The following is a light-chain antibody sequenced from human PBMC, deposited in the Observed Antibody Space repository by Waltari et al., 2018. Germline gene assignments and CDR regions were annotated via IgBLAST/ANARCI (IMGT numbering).Light chain of an antibody. V-gene: IGLV2-14*01. J-gene: IGLJ1*01. Sequence: QSALTQPASVSGSPGQSITISCSGTDSDVGAYDFVSWYQQHPGKAPHLIIYEVSKRPSGLSNRFSASKSGHTASLPISGLQAEDEADYYCSSYPTSSAPGVFGTGTRVTVL. CDR2: EVS. CDR1: DSDVGAYDF. CDR3: SSYPTSSAPGV.